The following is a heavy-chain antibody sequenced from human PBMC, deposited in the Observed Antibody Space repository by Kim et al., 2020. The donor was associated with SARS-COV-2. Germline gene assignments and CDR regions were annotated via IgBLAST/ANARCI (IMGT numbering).Heavy chain of an antibody. Sequence: SETLSLTCTVSGGSVSSGSYYWSWIRQPPGKGLEWIGYIYYSWSTNYNPSLKSRVTISVDTSKNQFSLKLSSVTAADTAVYYCARGVGSSSWFAPFDYWGQGTLVTVSS. V-gene: IGHV4-61*01. J-gene: IGHJ4*02. D-gene: IGHD6-13*01. CDR2: IYYSWST. CDR1: GGSVSSGSYY. CDR3: ARGVGSSSWFAPFDY.